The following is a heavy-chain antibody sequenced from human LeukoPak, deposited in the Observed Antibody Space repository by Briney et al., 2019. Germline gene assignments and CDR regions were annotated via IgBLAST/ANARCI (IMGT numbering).Heavy chain of an antibody. Sequence: GASVKVFCKASGYTFTRYAMNWVRQAPGQGLEWMGWINTNTGNPTYAQGFTGRFVFSSDTSVSTAYLQISRLKAEDTAVYYCARDLTPRIAVVGGSDWDAFDIWGQGTMVTVSS. CDR1: GYTFTRYA. J-gene: IGHJ3*02. V-gene: IGHV7-4-1*02. CDR2: INTNTGNP. D-gene: IGHD6-19*01. CDR3: ARDLTPRIAVVGGSDWDAFDI.